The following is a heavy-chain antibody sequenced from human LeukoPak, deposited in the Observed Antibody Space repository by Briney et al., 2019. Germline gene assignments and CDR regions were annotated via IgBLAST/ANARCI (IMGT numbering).Heavy chain of an antibody. Sequence: GGSLRLSCAASGFTFSSYEMNWVRQAPGKGLEWVSYISSSGSTIYYADSVKGRFTISRDNAKNSLYLQMSSLRAEDTAVYYCARRRCSGGSCYSDYWGQGTLVTVSS. V-gene: IGHV3-48*03. CDR2: ISSSGSTI. D-gene: IGHD2-15*01. CDR3: ARRRCSGGSCYSDY. J-gene: IGHJ4*02. CDR1: GFTFSSYE.